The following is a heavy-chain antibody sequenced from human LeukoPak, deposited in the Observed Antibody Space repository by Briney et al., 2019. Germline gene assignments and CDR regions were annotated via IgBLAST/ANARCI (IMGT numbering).Heavy chain of an antibody. Sequence: ASVKVSCKASGYTFTKYYMHWVRQAPGQGLEWTGVINPSGGGTSYAQKLQGSVTMTTDTSASTAYMELSSLRSEDMAVYYCARARYETRIWPKSRYDYYHYMDVWGKGTTVTVSS. V-gene: IGHV1-46*01. CDR1: GYTFTKYY. J-gene: IGHJ6*03. D-gene: IGHD3-3*01. CDR3: ARARYETRIWPKSRYDYYHYMDV. CDR2: INPSGGGT.